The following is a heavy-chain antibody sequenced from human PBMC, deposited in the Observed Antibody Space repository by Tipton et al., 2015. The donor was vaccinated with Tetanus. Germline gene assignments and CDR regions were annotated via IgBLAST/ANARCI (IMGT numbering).Heavy chain of an antibody. CDR1: GFTFTSYT. Sequence: GSLRLSCAASGFTFTSYTMTWVRQAPGKGLQWVSSIRSTPTSKYYGDSVKGRFTISRDNAKNSVYLQMDSLRAEDTAVYYCARDAVEYSNSPEYFEHWGQGTLVTVSS. V-gene: IGHV3-21*01. CDR2: IRSTPTSK. CDR3: ARDAVEYSNSPEYFEH. D-gene: IGHD6-6*01. J-gene: IGHJ1*01.